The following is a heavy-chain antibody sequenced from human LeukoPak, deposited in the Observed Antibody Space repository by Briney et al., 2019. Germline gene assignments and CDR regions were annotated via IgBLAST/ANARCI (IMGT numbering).Heavy chain of an antibody. Sequence: GASVKVSCKASGYTFTGYYMHWVRQVPGQGLEWMGWINPNSGGTNYAQKFQGRVTMTRDTSISTAYMELSRLRSDDTAVYYCARLSGSYYQPFDYWGQGTLVTVSS. CDR3: ARLSGSYYQPFDY. CDR2: INPNSGGT. D-gene: IGHD1-26*01. V-gene: IGHV1-2*02. J-gene: IGHJ4*02. CDR1: GYTFTGYY.